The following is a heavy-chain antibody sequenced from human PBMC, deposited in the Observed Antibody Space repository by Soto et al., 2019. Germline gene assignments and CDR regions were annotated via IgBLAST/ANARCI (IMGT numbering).Heavy chain of an antibody. V-gene: IGHV1-46*03. J-gene: IGHJ4*02. CDR1: GYTFTSYY. CDR3: AREATMIVVVTTYYFDY. CDR2: INPSGGST. D-gene: IGHD3-22*01. Sequence: ASVKVSCKASGYTFTSYYMHWVRQAPGQGLDWMGIINPSGGSTSYAQKFQGRVTMTRDTSTSTVYMELSSLRSEDTAVYYCAREATMIVVVTTYYFDYWGQGTLVTVSS.